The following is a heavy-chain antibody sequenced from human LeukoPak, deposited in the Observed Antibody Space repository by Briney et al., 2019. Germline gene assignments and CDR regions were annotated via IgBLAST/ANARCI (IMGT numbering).Heavy chain of an antibody. D-gene: IGHD1-26*01. V-gene: IGHV3-53*01. Sequence: PGGSLRLSCAASGFTVSSNYMSWVRQAPGKGLEWVSVIYIGGSTYYADSVKGRFTISRDNSKNTLYLQMNSLRAEDTAVYYCARIPRGIVGATAYFDYWGQGTLVTVSS. CDR3: ARIPRGIVGATAYFDY. CDR1: GFTVSSNY. CDR2: IYIGGST. J-gene: IGHJ4*02.